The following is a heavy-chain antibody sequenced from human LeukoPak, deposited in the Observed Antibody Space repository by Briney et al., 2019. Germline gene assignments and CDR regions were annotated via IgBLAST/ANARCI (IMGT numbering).Heavy chain of an antibody. V-gene: IGHV3-30*04. Sequence: GGSLRLSCLASGFTFSSFAMHWVRQAPGKGLEWVAVISYDGSNKYYADSVKGRFTISRDNSKNTLYLQMNSLRAEDTAVYYCAKDRFGYSSSSYFDYWGQGTLVTVSS. D-gene: IGHD6-6*01. CDR1: GFTFSSFA. J-gene: IGHJ4*02. CDR2: ISYDGSNK. CDR3: AKDRFGYSSSSYFDY.